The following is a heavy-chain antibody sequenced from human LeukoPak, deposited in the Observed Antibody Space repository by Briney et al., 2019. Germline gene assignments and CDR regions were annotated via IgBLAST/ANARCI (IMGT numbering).Heavy chain of an antibody. CDR2: MNPNSGNT. D-gene: IGHD3-16*01. J-gene: IGHJ4*02. V-gene: IGHV1-8*03. CDR1: GYTFTSYD. CDR3: AREGAHSPPDY. Sequence: ASVKVSCKASGYTFTSYDIDWVRQATGQGLEWMGWMNPNSGNTGYAQKFQGRVTITRNTSISTAYMELSSLRSEDTAVYYCAREGAHSPPDYWGQGTLVTVSS.